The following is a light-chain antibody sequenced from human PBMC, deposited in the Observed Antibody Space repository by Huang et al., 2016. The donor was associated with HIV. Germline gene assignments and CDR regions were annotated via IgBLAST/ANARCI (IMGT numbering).Light chain of an antibody. CDR1: QAVAGH. CDR2: DAS. CDR3: QQRTQWLS. V-gene: IGKV3-11*01. J-gene: IGKJ4*01. Sequence: IVLTQSPATLSTYLGENLTLSCRASQAVAGHIAWYQQRPGQAPRLLIYDASYRAAGISDRFTGSGSGTEFTLTITSLEPDDVAIYYCQQRTQWLSFGGGTKVQI.